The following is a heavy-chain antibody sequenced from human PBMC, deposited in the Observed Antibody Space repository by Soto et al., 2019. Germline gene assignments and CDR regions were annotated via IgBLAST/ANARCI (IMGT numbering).Heavy chain of an antibody. CDR3: ARDLGGPDY. D-gene: IGHD3-16*01. J-gene: IGHJ4*02. CDR2: LSSDGFGA. CDR1: DFSLSPYW. Sequence: LRLSCAASDFSLSPYWMHWVRQVPGRGLEWVARLSSDGFGAAYADSVKGRFFISRDIARNTLSLQMNSLRADDTAVYYCARDLGGPDYWGRGASVTVSS. V-gene: IGHV3-74*03.